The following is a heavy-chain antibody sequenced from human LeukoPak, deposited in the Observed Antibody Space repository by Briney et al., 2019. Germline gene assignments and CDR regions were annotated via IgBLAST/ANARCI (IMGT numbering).Heavy chain of an antibody. CDR1: GGSFSGYY. D-gene: IGHD3-22*01. Sequence: SETLSLTCAVYGGSFSGYYWRWIRQPPVKGLEWIGEIDHRGSTNYNPSLKSRVTISVDTSKNQFSLKLSSVTAADTAVYYCATRGDYYDSSGYYYAAFDYWGQGTLVTVSS. CDR3: ATRGDYYDSSGYYYAAFDY. V-gene: IGHV4-34*01. CDR2: IDHRGST. J-gene: IGHJ4*02.